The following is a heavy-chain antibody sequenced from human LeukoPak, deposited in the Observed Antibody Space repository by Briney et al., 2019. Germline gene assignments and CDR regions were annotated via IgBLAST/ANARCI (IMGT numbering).Heavy chain of an antibody. J-gene: IGHJ4*02. CDR1: GGSFSGYY. D-gene: IGHD3-10*01. CDR2: INHSGST. CDR3: ARVKGYYGSGSYSLDY. Sequence: SETLSLTCAVYGGSFSGYYWSWIRQPPGKGLEWIGEINHSGSTNYNPSLKSRVTISVDTSKNQFSLKLSSVTAADTAVYYCARVKGYYGSGSYSLDYWGQGALVTVSS. V-gene: IGHV4-34*01.